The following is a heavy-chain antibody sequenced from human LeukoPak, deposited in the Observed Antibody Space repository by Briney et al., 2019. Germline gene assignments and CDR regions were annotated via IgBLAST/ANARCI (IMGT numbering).Heavy chain of an antibody. CDR1: GGSISDYY. V-gene: IGHV4-59*01. CDR3: ARGALRQPDYFDY. D-gene: IGHD1-14*01. J-gene: IGHJ4*02. Sequence: SETLSLTCTVSGGSISDYYWSWIRQPPGRGLEWIGHIYYSRSTNYNPSLKSRVTISVDTSKNQFSLKLSSVTAADTAVYYCARGALRQPDYFDYWGQGTLVTVSS. CDR2: IYYSRST.